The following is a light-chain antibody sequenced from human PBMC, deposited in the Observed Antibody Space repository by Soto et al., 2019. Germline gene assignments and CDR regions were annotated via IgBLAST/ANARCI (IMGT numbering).Light chain of an antibody. CDR2: DVS. CDR1: SSDVGAYKY. J-gene: IGLJ7*01. Sequence: QSALTQPASVSGSPGQSITISCTGTSSDVGAYKYVSWYQQLPGKVPKLVIYDVSNRASGVSNRFSGSKSGNTASLTISGLQAEDEADYYCCSYTSTSSYVFGTGTQLTVL. CDR3: CSYTSTSSYV. V-gene: IGLV2-14*03.